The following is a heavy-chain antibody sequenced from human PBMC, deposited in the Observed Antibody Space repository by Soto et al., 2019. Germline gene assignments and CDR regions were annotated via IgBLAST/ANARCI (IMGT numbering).Heavy chain of an antibody. CDR2: IYYSGST. D-gene: IGHD2-8*01. J-gene: IGHJ4*02. CDR3: ARDSGVTGFDY. Sequence: SETLSLTCTVSGGSISSGGYYWSWIRQHPGKGLGWIGYIYYSGSTYYNPSLKSRVTISVDTSKNQFSLKLSSVTAADTAVYYCARDSGVTGFDYWGQGTLVTVSS. CDR1: GGSISSGGYY. V-gene: IGHV4-31*03.